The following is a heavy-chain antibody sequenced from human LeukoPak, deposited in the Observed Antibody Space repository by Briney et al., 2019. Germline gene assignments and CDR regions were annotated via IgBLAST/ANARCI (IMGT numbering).Heavy chain of an antibody. V-gene: IGHV4-39*01. D-gene: IGHD1-26*01. Sequence: SETLSLTCTVSGGSISSSTYYWGWIRQPPGKGLEWLGSIYYSGSTYYNPSLKSRVTISVDTSKNQFSLKLSSVTAADTAVYYCARGAPRGERLGWFDPWGQGTLVTVSS. CDR1: GGSISSSTYY. J-gene: IGHJ5*02. CDR2: IYYSGST. CDR3: ARGAPRGERLGWFDP.